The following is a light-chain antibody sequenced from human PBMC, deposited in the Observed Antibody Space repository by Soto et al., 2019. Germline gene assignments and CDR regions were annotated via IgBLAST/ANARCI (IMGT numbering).Light chain of an antibody. Sequence: EIVLTQSPATLSLSPGERATLSCGASQSVSSSYLAWYQQKPGLAPRLLIYDASSRATGIPDRFSGSGSGTDFTLTISRLEPEDFAVNYCQQYGSSPNTFGQGTKLEIK. V-gene: IGKV3D-20*01. J-gene: IGKJ2*01. CDR3: QQYGSSPNT. CDR2: DAS. CDR1: QSVSSSY.